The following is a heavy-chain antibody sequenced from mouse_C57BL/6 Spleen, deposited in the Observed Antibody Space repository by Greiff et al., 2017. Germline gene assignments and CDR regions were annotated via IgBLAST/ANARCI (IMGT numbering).Heavy chain of an antibody. Sequence: EVQGVESGGGLVQPGGSLKLSCAASGFTFSDYYMYWVRQTPEKRLEWVAYISHGGGSTYYPDTVKGRFTISRDNAKNTPYLQMSRLKSEDTAMYYCARNESTTVVGLYYYAVGDWGQGTSVTVSS. D-gene: IGHD1-1*01. CDR1: GFTFSDYY. J-gene: IGHJ4*01. V-gene: IGHV5-12*01. CDR2: ISHGGGST. CDR3: ARNESTTVVGLYYYAVGD.